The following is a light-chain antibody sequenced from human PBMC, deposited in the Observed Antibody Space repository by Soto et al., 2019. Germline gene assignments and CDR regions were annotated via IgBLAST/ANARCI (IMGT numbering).Light chain of an antibody. Sequence: DIVMTQSPDSLAVSLGERATIHCTSSQSVLYRSNNKNYLAWYQQKPGQPPKLLIYWASTRESGVPDRFGGSGSGTDFTLTIISLQAEDVAVYSCHQYYINPLTFGGGTPVEIQ. V-gene: IGKV4-1*01. CDR2: WAS. J-gene: IGKJ4*01. CDR3: HQYYINPLT. CDR1: QSVLYRSNNKNY.